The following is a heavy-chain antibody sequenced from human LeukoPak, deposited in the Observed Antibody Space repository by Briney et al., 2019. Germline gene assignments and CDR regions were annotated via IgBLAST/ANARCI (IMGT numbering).Heavy chain of an antibody. CDR1: GGSISGYY. V-gene: IGHV4-59*01. J-gene: IGHJ5*02. Sequence: PSETLSLTCTVSGGSISGYYWSWIRQSPGKGLGWIGYIYYTGITAYNPSLGSRVTISVDRSNNQFSLRLTSVTAADTAVYYCARLHSSRAEEFDPWGQGTLVTVSS. CDR2: IYYTGIT. CDR3: ARLHSSRAEEFDP.